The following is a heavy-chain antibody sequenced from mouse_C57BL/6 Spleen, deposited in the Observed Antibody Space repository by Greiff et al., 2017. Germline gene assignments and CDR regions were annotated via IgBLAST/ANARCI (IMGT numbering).Heavy chain of an antibody. V-gene: IGHV5-4*03. CDR3: ARGDGQGRFDY. CDR2: ISDGGSYT. J-gene: IGHJ2*01. CDR1: GFTFSSYA. D-gene: IGHD2-13*01. Sequence: EVKLLESGGGLVKPGGSLKLSCAASGFTFSSYAMSWVRQTPEKRLEWVATISDGGSYTYYPDNVKGRFTISRDNANNNLYLQMSHLKSEDTAMYYCARGDGQGRFDYWGQGTTLTVSS.